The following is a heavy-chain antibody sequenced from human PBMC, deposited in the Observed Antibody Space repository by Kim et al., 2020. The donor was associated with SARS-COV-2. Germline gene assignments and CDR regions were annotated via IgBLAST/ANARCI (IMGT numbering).Heavy chain of an antibody. CDR3: ARDSGYSSSWSGAFDI. J-gene: IGHJ3*02. Sequence: SVKGRFTISRDNAKNSLYLQMNSLRAEDTAVYYCARDSGYSSSWSGAFDIWGQGTMVTVSS. V-gene: IGHV3-11*06. D-gene: IGHD6-13*01.